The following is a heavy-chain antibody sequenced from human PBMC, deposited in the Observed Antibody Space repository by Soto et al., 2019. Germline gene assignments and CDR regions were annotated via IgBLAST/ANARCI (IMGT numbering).Heavy chain of an antibody. CDR1: GFRFSIYS. J-gene: IGHJ4*02. CDR2: ITSDTKTI. CDR3: ARSVEGHFDY. D-gene: IGHD6-19*01. Sequence: EVQLVESGGSLVQPGGSLRLSCAASGFRFSIYSMNWVRQAPGKGLEWSAYITSDTKTIKYADSVKGRFTISRDNDKNLVYLQMNSLRDEDTAVYYCARSVEGHFDYWGQGTVVTVST. V-gene: IGHV3-48*02.